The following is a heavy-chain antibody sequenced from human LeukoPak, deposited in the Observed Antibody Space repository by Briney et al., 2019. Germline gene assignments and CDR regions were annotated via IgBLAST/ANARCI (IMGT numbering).Heavy chain of an antibody. CDR1: GFTFSSYA. CDR2: ISGSGGST. V-gene: IGHV3-23*01. Sequence: GGSLRLSCAASGFTFSSYAMSWVRQAPGKGLDWVSAISGSGGSTYYADSVKGRFTISRDNSKNTLYLQMNSLRAEDTAVYYCAKSVNMVRGVTPLDYWGQGTLVTVSS. J-gene: IGHJ4*02. CDR3: AKSVNMVRGVTPLDY. D-gene: IGHD3-10*01.